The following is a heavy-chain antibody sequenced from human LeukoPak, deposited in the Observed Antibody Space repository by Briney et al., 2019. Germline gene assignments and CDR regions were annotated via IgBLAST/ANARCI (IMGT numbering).Heavy chain of an antibody. J-gene: IGHJ4*02. CDR3: AKEGYSSSLDF. V-gene: IGHV3-48*03. Sequence: GGSLRLSCAASGFAFSKYEMNWVRQVPWEGLEWISYISDSGSLIYYADSVRGRFTISRDNAKNSVYLQMNSLRADDTALYYCAKEGYSSSLDFWGQGTLVTVSS. D-gene: IGHD6-13*01. CDR2: ISDSGSLI. CDR1: GFAFSKYE.